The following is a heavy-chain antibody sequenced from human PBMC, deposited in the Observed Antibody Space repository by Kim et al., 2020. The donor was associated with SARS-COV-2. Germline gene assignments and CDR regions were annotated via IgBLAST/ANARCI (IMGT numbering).Heavy chain of an antibody. CDR1: GYTFSKDA. CDR2: INTNTGNP. CDR3: ARRLLVTPSYFYYGLDV. D-gene: IGHD2-21*02. J-gene: IGHJ6*02. V-gene: IGHV7-4-1*02. Sequence: ASVKVSCKSSGYTFSKDAINWVRQAPGQGLEWMGWINTNTGNPTYAQGFTGRFVFSLDTSVTTAFLQINSLQADDTAVYYCARRLLVTPSYFYYGLDVWGQGTTVTVSS.